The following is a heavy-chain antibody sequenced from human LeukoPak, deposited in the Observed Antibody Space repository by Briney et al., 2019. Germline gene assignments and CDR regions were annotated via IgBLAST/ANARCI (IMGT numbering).Heavy chain of an antibody. CDR3: ARAYDSSGRDFQH. CDR1: GGSVSSTEFY. V-gene: IGHV4-34*01. D-gene: IGHD3-22*01. Sequence: SETLSLTCTVSGGSVSSTEFYWSWIRQPPGKGLEWIGEINHSGSTNYNPSLKSRVTISVDTSKNQFSLKLSSVTAADTAVYYCARAYDSSGRDFQHWGQGTLVTVSS. J-gene: IGHJ1*01. CDR2: INHSGST.